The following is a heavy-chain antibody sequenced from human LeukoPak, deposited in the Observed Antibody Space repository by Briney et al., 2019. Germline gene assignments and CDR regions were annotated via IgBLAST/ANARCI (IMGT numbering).Heavy chain of an antibody. CDR2: IYYSGST. CDR1: GGSISSGGYY. D-gene: IGHD2-2*02. V-gene: IGHV4-31*03. J-gene: IGHJ6*02. CDR3: ARDLGDCSSTSCYTPHSGMDV. Sequence: SETLSLTCTVSGGSISSGGYYWSWIRQHPGTGLEWTGYIYYSGSTYYNPSLKSRVTISVDTSKNQFSLKLSSVTAADTAVYYCARDLGDCSSTSCYTPHSGMDVWGQGTTVTVSS.